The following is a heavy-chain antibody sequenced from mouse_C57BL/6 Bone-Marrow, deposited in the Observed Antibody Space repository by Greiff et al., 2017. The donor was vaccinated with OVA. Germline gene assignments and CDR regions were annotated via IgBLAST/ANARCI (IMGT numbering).Heavy chain of an antibody. D-gene: IGHD2-4*01. Sequence: QVQLQQPGAELVRPGSSVKLSCKASGYTFTSYWMPWVKQRPIQGLEWIGNIDPSDSETHYQQKFKDKATLTVDNSSSTAYMQLSSLTSEDSAVYYCARSRNDYDLDYFDNWGQGTTLTVAS. CDR1: GYTFTSYW. J-gene: IGHJ2*01. CDR3: ARSRNDYDLDYFDN. CDR2: IDPSDSET. V-gene: IGHV1-52*01.